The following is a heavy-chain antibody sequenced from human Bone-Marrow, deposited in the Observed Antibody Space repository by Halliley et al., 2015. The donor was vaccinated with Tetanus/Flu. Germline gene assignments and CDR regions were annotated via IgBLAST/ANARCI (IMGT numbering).Heavy chain of an antibody. V-gene: IGHV3-64*01. Sequence: SLRLSCAASGFTFRRYAMHWVRQAPGKGLEYVSGVNINGDSTFYATSVKGRFTISRDNSKNTLDLQMASLRVEDTAVYYCTRDRLEEYYYGMDVWGQGTTVTVSS. CDR2: VNINGDST. J-gene: IGHJ6*02. CDR3: TRDRLEEYYYGMDV. CDR1: GFTFRRYA.